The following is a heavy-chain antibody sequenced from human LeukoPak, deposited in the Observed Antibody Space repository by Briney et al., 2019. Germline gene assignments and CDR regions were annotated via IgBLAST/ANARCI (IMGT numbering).Heavy chain of an antibody. CDR2: IYYSGST. CDR1: GGSISSGGYY. CDR3: ARERDYYDSSGYQGAFDI. J-gene: IGHJ3*02. Sequence: TLSLTCTVSGGSISSGGYYWSWIRQHPGKGLEWIGYIYYSGSTYYNPSLKSRVTISVDTSKNQFSLKLSSVTAADTAVYYCARERDYYDSSGYQGAFDIWGQGTMVTVSP. D-gene: IGHD3-22*01. V-gene: IGHV4-31*03.